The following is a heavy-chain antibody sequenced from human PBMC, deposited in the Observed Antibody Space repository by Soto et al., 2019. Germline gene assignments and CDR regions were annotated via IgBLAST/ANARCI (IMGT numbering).Heavy chain of an antibody. CDR3: ARELERHNYYYGMEV. D-gene: IGHD1-1*01. Sequence: QVPLVQSVAEVKKPGSSVKVSCKASGGTFTSYAVVWVRQAPGQGLEWMGGIVPILGTSKYAQRFQGRVSRTADVSWSTVYMELSSLRYDDTAIYYCARELERHNYYYGMEVWGQGTTVTVS. CDR2: IVPILGTS. J-gene: IGHJ6*02. CDR1: GGTFTSYA. V-gene: IGHV1-69*01.